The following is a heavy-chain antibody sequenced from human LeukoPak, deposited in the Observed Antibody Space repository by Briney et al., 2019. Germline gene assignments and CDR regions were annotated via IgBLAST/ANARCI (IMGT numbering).Heavy chain of an antibody. CDR1: GGSISSYY. J-gene: IGHJ4*02. Sequence: SSETLSLTCTVSGGSISSYYWSWIRQPPGKGLEWIGYIYYSGSTNYHPSLKSRVTISVDTSQNQFSLKLSSVTAADTAVYYCARWTVRGVIRYFDYWGQGTLVTVSS. CDR3: ARWTVRGVIRYFDY. CDR2: IYYSGST. V-gene: IGHV4-59*01. D-gene: IGHD3-10*01.